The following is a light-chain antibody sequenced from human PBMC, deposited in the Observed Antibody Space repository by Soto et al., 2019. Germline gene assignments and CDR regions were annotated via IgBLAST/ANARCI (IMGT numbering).Light chain of an antibody. CDR2: VTS. CDR1: QGLSGS. V-gene: IGKV1-12*01. CDR3: QHGHNWPLT. J-gene: IGKJ5*01. Sequence: DIQMTQSPSAVSASVGDRVTITCRATQGLSGSLAWYQQKPGKAPKLLISVTSRLQSGVPSRSSGGSSGTDFTLTIDSLQPEDLATYYCQHGHNWPLTFGQGTSLEIK.